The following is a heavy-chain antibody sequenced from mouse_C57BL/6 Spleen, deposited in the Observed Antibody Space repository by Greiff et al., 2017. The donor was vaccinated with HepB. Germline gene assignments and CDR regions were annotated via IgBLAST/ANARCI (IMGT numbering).Heavy chain of an antibody. V-gene: IGHV1-82*01. CDR1: GYAFSSSW. D-gene: IGHD1-1*01. Sequence: QVQLKQSGPELVKPGASVKISCKASGYAFSSSWMNWVKQRPGKGLEWIGRIYPGDGDTNYNGKFKGKATLTADKSSSTAYMQLSSLTSEDSAVYFCARGTVYAMDYWGQGTSVTVSS. CDR2: IYPGDGDT. J-gene: IGHJ4*01. CDR3: ARGTVYAMDY.